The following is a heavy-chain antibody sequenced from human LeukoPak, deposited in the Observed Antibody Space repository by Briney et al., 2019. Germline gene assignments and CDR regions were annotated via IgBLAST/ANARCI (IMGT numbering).Heavy chain of an antibody. V-gene: IGHV4-61*02. CDR3: ASHYGSGSLDAFDI. CDR1: GGSISSGSYY. CDR2: IYTSGST. Sequence: SETLSLTCTVSGGSISSGSYYWSWIRQPAGKGLEWIGRIYTSGSTNYNPSLKSRVTISVDTSKNQFSLKLSSVTAADTAVYYCASHYGSGSLDAFDIWGQGIMVTVSS. D-gene: IGHD3-10*01. J-gene: IGHJ3*02.